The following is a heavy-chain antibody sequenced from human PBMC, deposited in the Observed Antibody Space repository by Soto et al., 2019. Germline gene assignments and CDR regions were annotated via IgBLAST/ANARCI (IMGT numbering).Heavy chain of an antibody. D-gene: IGHD2-21*01. CDR2: IIPIFGTA. J-gene: IGHJ6*02. Sequence: SVKVSCKASGGTFSSYAISWVRQAPGQGLEWMGGIIPIFGTANYAQKFQGRVTITADEPTSTAYMELSSLRSEDTAVYYCARGAFPPYYYYGMDVWGQGTTVTVSS. CDR1: GGTFSSYA. CDR3: ARGAFPPYYYYGMDV. V-gene: IGHV1-69*13.